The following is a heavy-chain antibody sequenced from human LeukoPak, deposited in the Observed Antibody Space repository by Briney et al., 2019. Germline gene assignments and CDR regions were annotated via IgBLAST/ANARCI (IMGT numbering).Heavy chain of an antibody. V-gene: IGHV3-21*01. CDR3: AKDGGSSYVYYYYYYGMDV. CDR2: ISSSSSYI. J-gene: IGHJ6*02. D-gene: IGHD3-16*01. Sequence: PGGSLRLSCAASGFTFSSYSMNWVRQAPGKGLEWVSSISSSSSYIYYADSVKGRFTISRDNSKNTLYLQMNSLRAEDTAVYYCAKDGGSSYVYYYYYYGMDVWGQGTTVTVSS. CDR1: GFTFSSYS.